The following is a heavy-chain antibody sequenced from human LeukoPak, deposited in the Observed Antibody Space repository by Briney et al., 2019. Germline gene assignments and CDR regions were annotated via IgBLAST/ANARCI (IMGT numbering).Heavy chain of an antibody. J-gene: IGHJ4*02. CDR2: IYYNGNT. CDR1: GGSISSSSYY. V-gene: IGHV4-39*01. CDR3: ARQHIVLVTAPGY. D-gene: IGHD2-21*02. Sequence: SETLSLTCTVSGGSISSSSYYWGWIRQPPGKGLEWIGTIYYNGNTYYNPSLRSRFTISVDTSKNQFSLKLSSVTAADTAVYYCARQHIVLVTAPGYWGQGSLVTVSS.